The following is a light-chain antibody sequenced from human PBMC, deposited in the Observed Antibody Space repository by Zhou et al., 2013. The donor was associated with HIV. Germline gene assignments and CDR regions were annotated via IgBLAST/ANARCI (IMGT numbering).Light chain of an antibody. CDR3: CSYGGSSTYVV. J-gene: IGLJ2*01. Sequence: QSALTQPASVSGSPGQSITISCTGTSSDVGSYNLVSWYQQHPGKAPKLMIYDVTKRPSGVSNRFSGSKSGNTASLTISGLQAEDEADYYCCSYGGSSTYVVFGGGTKVTVL. V-gene: IGLV2-23*02. CDR2: DVT. CDR1: SSDVGSYNL.